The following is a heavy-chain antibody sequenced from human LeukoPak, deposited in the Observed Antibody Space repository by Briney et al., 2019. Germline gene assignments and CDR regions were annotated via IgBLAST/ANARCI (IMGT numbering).Heavy chain of an antibody. CDR2: FDPEDGET. D-gene: IGHD3-22*01. Sequence: ASVKVSCKVSGYTLTELSMHWVRQAPGKGLEWMGGFDPEDGETIYAQKFQGRVTMTEDTSTDTAYMELSSLRAEDTAVYYCAKGRYDSSGFNWAAWGQGTLVTVSS. CDR3: AKGRYDSSGFNWAA. V-gene: IGHV1-24*01. J-gene: IGHJ4*02. CDR1: GYTLTELS.